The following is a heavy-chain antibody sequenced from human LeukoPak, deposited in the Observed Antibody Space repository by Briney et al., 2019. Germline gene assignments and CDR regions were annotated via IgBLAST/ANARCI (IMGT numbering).Heavy chain of an antibody. V-gene: IGHV3-30-3*01. CDR1: GFTFSSYA. Sequence: GGSLRLSCAASGFTFSSYAIHWVRQAPGKGLEWVAVISYDGSNKYYADSVKGRFTISRDNSKNTLYLQMNSLRTDDTAVYYCARISGGWDFDYWGQGTLVTVSS. CDR3: ARISGGWDFDY. CDR2: ISYDGSNK. J-gene: IGHJ4*02. D-gene: IGHD6-19*01.